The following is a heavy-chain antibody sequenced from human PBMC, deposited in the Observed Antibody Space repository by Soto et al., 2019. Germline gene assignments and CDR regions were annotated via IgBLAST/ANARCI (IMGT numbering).Heavy chain of an antibody. CDR1: GFTFSSYG. V-gene: IGHV3-30*18. J-gene: IGHJ4*02. CDR3: AKGVSYYDSSGPSNY. CDR2: ISYDGSNK. Sequence: GGSLRLSCAASGFTFSSYGMHWVRQAPGKGLEWVAVISYDGSNKYYADSVKGRFTISRDNSKNTLYLQMNSLRAEDTAVYYCAKGVSYYDSSGPSNYWGQGTLVTVSS. D-gene: IGHD3-22*01.